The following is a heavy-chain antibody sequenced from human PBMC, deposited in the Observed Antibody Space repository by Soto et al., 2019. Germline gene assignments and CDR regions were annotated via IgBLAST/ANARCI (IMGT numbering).Heavy chain of an antibody. CDR1: GGSISSYY. Sequence: SDTLSLTCTVSGGSISSYYWSWIRQPPGKGLEWIGYIYYSGSTNYNPSLKSRVTISVDASKNQFSLKLSSVTAADTAVYYCARDVRAAAGPHDYGMDVWGQGTTVTVSS. CDR3: ARDVRAAAGPHDYGMDV. D-gene: IGHD6-13*01. CDR2: IYYSGST. J-gene: IGHJ6*02. V-gene: IGHV4-59*01.